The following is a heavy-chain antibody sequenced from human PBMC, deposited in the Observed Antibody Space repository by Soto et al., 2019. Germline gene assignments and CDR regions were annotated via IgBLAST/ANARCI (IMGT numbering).Heavy chain of an antibody. CDR1: GGSINSVNYY. CDR2: IYYSGST. J-gene: IGHJ4*02. Sequence: SETLSLTCSVSGGSINSVNYYWSWIRQHPGKGLEWIGYIYYSGSTHYNPSLKSRVTISVDTPKNQFSLRLSSVTTADTAVYYCAGLRGYAGSPIDYWGQGTLVTVSS. CDR3: AGLRGYAGSPIDY. D-gene: IGHD2-15*01. V-gene: IGHV4-30-4*02.